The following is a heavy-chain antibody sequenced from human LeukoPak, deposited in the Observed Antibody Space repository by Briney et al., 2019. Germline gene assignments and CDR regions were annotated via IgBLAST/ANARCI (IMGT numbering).Heavy chain of an antibody. Sequence: PSETLSLTCAVYGGSFSGYYWSWIRQPPGKGLEWIGEINHSGSTNYNPSLKSRVTISIDTSKNQFSLKLSSVTAADTAVYYCARASHDYGDYSHFDYWGQGTLVTVSS. CDR3: ARASHDYGDYSHFDY. CDR2: INHSGST. V-gene: IGHV4-34*01. D-gene: IGHD4-17*01. J-gene: IGHJ4*02. CDR1: GGSFSGYY.